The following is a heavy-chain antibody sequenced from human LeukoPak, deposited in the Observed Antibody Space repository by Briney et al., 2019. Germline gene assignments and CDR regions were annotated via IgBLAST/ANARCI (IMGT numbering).Heavy chain of an antibody. Sequence: GGSLRLSCVASGFTFSNYLMNWVRQAPGKGLEWVSGISHSGSSIYYVDSVKGRFTISRDNSKNTLYLQMDRLRVEDTAVYYCAMALDYWGQGTLVTVSS. CDR1: GFTFSNYL. J-gene: IGHJ4*02. CDR2: ISHSGSSI. V-gene: IGHV3-23*01. CDR3: AMALDY.